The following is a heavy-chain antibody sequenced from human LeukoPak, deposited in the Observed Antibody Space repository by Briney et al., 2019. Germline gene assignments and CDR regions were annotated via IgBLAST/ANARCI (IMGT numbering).Heavy chain of an antibody. D-gene: IGHD2-21*01. J-gene: IGHJ4*02. Sequence: PGGTLRLFCAASGFNFSNYAMHWVRQAPGKGLEGVACIMEDGSVQKYVESVRGRFNISRDNARNSLYLQMNRLRVEDTAVYYCAKDRVGGALEFWGEGTVATVSS. CDR2: IMEDGSVQ. CDR3: AKDRVGGALEF. V-gene: IGHV3-7*04. CDR1: GFNFSNYA.